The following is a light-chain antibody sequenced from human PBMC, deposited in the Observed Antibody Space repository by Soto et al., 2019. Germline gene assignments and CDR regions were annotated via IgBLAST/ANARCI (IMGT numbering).Light chain of an antibody. CDR2: GAS. Sequence: EIVMTQSPATLSVSPGERATLSCRASQSVRGNLAWYQQKPGQSPRLLIFGASTRATGVPDRFRGSGLGAVFIPPHRSLQSEDFAIYYCQHYDDWPRTFGLGTKVEVK. V-gene: IGKV3-15*01. CDR1: QSVRGN. J-gene: IGKJ1*01. CDR3: QHYDDWPRT.